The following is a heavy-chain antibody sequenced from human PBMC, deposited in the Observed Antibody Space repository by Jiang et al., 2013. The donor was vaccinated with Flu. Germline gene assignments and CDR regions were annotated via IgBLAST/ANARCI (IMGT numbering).Heavy chain of an antibody. CDR1: GGSISSGGYY. V-gene: IGHV4-31*03. CDR2: IYYSGST. J-gene: IGHJ4*02. D-gene: IGHD3-10*01. CDR3: ARDRSGSSYFDY. Sequence: VKPSETLSLTCTVSGGSISSGGYYWSWIRQHPGKGLEWIGYIYYSGSTYYNPSLKSRVTISVDTSKNQFSLKLSSVTAADTAVYYCARDRSGSSYFDYWGQGTLVTVSS.